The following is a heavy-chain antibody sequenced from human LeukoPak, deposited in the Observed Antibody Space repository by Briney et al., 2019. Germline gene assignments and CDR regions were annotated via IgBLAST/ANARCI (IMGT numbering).Heavy chain of an antibody. CDR1: GFTFSSYS. J-gene: IGHJ3*02. CDR2: ISSNGGST. V-gene: IGHV3-64*01. CDR3: ARVYSSSWYSAFDI. Sequence: PGGSLRLSCAASGFTFSSYSMNWVRQAPGKGLEYVSAISSNGGSTYYANSLKGRFTISRDNSKNTLYLQMGSLRAEDMAVYYCARVYSSSWYSAFDIWGQGTMVTVSS. D-gene: IGHD6-13*01.